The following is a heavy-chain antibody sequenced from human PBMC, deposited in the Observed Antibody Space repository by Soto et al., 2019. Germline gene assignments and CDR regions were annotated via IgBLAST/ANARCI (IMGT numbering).Heavy chain of an antibody. CDR1: GFSFGSYA. Sequence: EVQLLESGGGLVQPGGSLRLSCAASGFSFGSYAMTWVRQAPGKGLEWVSSIGGYGHTTHYAEFVQGRFIISRDDSKNTMDLHMNSLRVEDTAVYYCVHGGPTVIYFDHWGQGNLVSVSS. J-gene: IGHJ4*02. V-gene: IGHV3-23*01. CDR2: IGGYGHTT. CDR3: VHGGPTVIYFDH. D-gene: IGHD4-17*01.